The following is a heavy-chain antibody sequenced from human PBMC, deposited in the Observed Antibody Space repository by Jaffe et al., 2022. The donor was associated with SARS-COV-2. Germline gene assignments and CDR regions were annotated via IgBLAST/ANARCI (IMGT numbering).Heavy chain of an antibody. CDR3: ARHVRGYSYGYFYYGMDV. D-gene: IGHD5-18*01. V-gene: IGHV4-39*01. CDR2: IYYSGST. CDR1: GGSISSSSYY. J-gene: IGHJ6*02. Sequence: QLQLQESGPGLVKPSETLSLTCTVSGGSISSSSYYWGWIRQPPGKGLEWIGSIYYSGSTYYNPSLKSRVTISVDTSKNQFSLKLSSVTAADTAVYYCARHVRGYSYGYFYYGMDVWGQGTTVTVSS.